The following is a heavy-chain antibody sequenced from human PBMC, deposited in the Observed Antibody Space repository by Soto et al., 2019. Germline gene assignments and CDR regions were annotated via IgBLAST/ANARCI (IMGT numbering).Heavy chain of an antibody. CDR2: ISAHNGNT. CDR3: AGGRYGDY. Sequence: QVHLVQSGAEVKKPGASVKVSCKGSGYGFTTYGITWVRQAPGQGLEWMAWISAHNGNTNYAQKLQGRVTVTRDTCTSTAYMELRSLRSDDTAVYYCAGGRYGDYWGQGALVTVSS. V-gene: IGHV1-18*01. CDR1: GYGFTTYG. J-gene: IGHJ4*02. D-gene: IGHD1-1*01.